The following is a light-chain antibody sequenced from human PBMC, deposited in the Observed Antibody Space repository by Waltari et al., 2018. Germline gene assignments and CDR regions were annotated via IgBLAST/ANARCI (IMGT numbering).Light chain of an antibody. J-gene: IGLJ3*02. CDR1: SGDVGSYNY. CDR2: DVS. CDR3: CSYAGSSNSV. Sequence: QSALTQPPSASGSPGQSVTISCTGTSGDVGSYNYVSWYQKEPGKGPKLFIYDVSKRPSVVPDRFSGSKSGNTASLTGSGLQSEDEADYYCCSYAGSSNSVFGGGTKLTVL. V-gene: IGLV2-8*01.